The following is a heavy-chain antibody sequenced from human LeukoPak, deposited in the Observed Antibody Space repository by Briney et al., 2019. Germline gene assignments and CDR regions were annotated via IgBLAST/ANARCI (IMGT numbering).Heavy chain of an antibody. V-gene: IGHV4-39*07. Sequence: SETLSLTCTVSGGSISSSSYYWGWIRQPPGKGLEWIGSIYYSGSTYYNPSLKSRVTISVDTSKNQFSLKLSSVTAADTAVYYCAISPYYYDSSGYLYYFDYWGQGTLVTVSS. D-gene: IGHD3-22*01. CDR1: GGSISSSSYY. J-gene: IGHJ4*02. CDR3: AISPYYYDSSGYLYYFDY. CDR2: IYYSGST.